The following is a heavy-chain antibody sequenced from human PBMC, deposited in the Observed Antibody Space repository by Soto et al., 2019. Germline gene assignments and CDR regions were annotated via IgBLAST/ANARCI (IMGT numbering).Heavy chain of an antibody. CDR3: AKGKDGITIFFG. J-gene: IGHJ4*02. D-gene: IGHD3-9*01. CDR1: VFTFSSYA. V-gene: IGHV3-23*01. Sequence: PRGSLRLSCAASVFTFSSYAMSWFRQAPGKGLEWVSAISGSGGSTYYADSVKGRFTISRDNSKNTLYLQMNSLRAEDTAVYYCAKGKDGITIFFGWGQGTLVTVSS. CDR2: ISGSGGST.